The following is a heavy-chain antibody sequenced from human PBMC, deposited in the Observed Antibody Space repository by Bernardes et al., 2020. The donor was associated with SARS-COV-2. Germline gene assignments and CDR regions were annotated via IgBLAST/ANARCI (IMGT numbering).Heavy chain of an antibody. Sequence: GSLRLSCAASGFTFSSYWMSWVRQAPGKGLEWVANIKQDGSEKYYVDSVKGRFTISRDNAKNSLYLQMNSLRAEDTAVYYCARVGEYSGYDLYFDYWGQGTLVTVSS. CDR3: ARVGEYSGYDLYFDY. D-gene: IGHD5-12*01. CDR2: IKQDGSEK. V-gene: IGHV3-7*03. J-gene: IGHJ4*02. CDR1: GFTFSSYW.